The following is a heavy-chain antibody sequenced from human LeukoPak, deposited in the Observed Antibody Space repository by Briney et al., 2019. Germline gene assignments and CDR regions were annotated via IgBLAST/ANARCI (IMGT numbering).Heavy chain of an antibody. D-gene: IGHD2-2*01. Sequence: PSETLSLTCTVSGGSISSGGYHWSWIRQHPGTGLEWIGYIYYSGSTYYNPSLKSRVTISVDTSKNQFSLKLSSVTAADTAVYYCARVGCSTSCPNWFDPWGQGTLVTVSS. V-gene: IGHV4-31*03. CDR3: ARVGCSTSCPNWFDP. CDR2: IYYSGST. CDR1: GGSISSGGYH. J-gene: IGHJ5*02.